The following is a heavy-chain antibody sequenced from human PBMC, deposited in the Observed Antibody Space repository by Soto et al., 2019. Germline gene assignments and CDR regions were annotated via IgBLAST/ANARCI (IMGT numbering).Heavy chain of an antibody. Sequence: GGSRRLSCAASGFTFSSYAMHWVRQAPGKGLEWVAVISYDGSNKYYADSVKGRFTISRDNSKNTLYLQMNSLRAEDTAVYYCARDHHIVVVPAAPGTYWGKGTLVTVSS. CDR2: ISYDGSNK. D-gene: IGHD2-2*01. V-gene: IGHV3-30-3*01. CDR1: GFTFSSYA. J-gene: IGHJ4*02. CDR3: ARDHHIVVVPAAPGTY.